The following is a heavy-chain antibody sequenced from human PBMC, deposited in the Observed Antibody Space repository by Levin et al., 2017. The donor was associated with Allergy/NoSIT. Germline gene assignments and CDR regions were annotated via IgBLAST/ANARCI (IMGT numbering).Heavy chain of an antibody. J-gene: IGHJ4*02. V-gene: IGHV3-30-3*01. CDR3: VAEVGARDFGN. Sequence: SCAASGFSFSSHAMHWVRQAPGKGLEWVALISYDAYNKKYADSVKGRFTISRDNSKDTLYLPMDSLRTEDTAVYYCVAEVGARDFGNGGQGTLLTVSS. CDR1: GFSFSSHA. CDR2: ISYDAYNK. D-gene: IGHD6-19*01.